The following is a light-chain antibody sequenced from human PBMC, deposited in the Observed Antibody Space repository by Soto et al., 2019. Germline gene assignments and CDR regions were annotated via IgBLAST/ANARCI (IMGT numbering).Light chain of an antibody. J-gene: IGKJ5*01. CDR1: QSIRSY. CDR2: AAS. V-gene: IGKV1-39*01. CDR3: QQSYSAVSIT. Sequence: DIPMSQSPSSLSASVGDRVTLTFRASQSIRSYLNWYQQKPGRAPKLLVYAASNLQRGVPSRFTGSGSGTDFNLTISTLQPEDSATYYCQQSYSAVSITFGQGTRPEIK.